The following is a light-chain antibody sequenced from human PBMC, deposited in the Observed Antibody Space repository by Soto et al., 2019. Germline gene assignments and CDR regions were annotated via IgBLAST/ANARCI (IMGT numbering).Light chain of an antibody. V-gene: IGKV1-6*01. Sequence: QLTPASSLQCHSVRDRDTMPCQASQGISSYLAWYQQKPGKAPKLLIYAASSLQSGVPSRFSGSGSGTDFTLTISSLQPEDFATYYCLQDYNYPQTFGQGTKVDIK. CDR1: QGISSY. CDR3: LQDYNYPQT. CDR2: AAS. J-gene: IGKJ1*01.